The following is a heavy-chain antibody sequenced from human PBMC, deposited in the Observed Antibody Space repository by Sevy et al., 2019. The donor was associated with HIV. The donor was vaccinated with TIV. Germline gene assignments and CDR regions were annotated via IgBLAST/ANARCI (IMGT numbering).Heavy chain of an antibody. CDR2: IYKTGST. J-gene: IGHJ6*03. Sequence: SETLSLSCSVSGGSVSSGTYYWSWIRQPPGKGLEWIGHIYKTGSTNYKLSLRSRVTISVDTSTNQFSLRLRSVTAADTAVYYCAGVPRGQLWYSGSLGGYYYHMDVWGKGTTVTVSS. V-gene: IGHV4-61*01. CDR3: AGVPRGQLWYSGSLGGYYYHMDV. CDR1: GGSVSSGTYY. D-gene: IGHD3-16*01.